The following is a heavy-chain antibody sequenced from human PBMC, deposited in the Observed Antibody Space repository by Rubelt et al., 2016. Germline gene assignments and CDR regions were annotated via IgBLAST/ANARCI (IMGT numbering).Heavy chain of an antibody. CDR2: ISGSGGST. Sequence: VRQAPGKGLEWVSAISGSGGSTYYADSVKGRFTISRDNAKNTLYLQMNSLRAEDTAVYYCAREATVTTLFDYWGQGTLVTVSS. CDR3: AREATVTTLFDY. V-gene: IGHV3-23*01. D-gene: IGHD4-17*01. J-gene: IGHJ4*02.